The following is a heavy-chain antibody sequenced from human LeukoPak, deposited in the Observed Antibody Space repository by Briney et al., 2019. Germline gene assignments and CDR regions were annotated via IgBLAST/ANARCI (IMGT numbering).Heavy chain of an antibody. CDR3: AKDLSGNHGGFDI. D-gene: IGHD1-14*01. J-gene: IGHJ3*02. CDR2: LSGGGHNT. Sequence: PGGSLRLSCAATGFSLRSSPMNWVRQAPGKGLEWVSTLSGGGHNTYYAESVKGRFTISRDNSKNTLYLQMNSLRAADTAIYFCAKDLSGNHGGFDIWGQGTMVTVSP. CDR1: GFSLRSSP. V-gene: IGHV3-23*01.